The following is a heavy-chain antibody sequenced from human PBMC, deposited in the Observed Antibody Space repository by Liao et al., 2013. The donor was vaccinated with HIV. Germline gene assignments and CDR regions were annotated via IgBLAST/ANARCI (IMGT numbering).Heavy chain of an antibody. CDR1: GGSISSYY. Sequence: QVQLQESGPGLVKPSETLSLICTVSGGSISSYYWGWIRQAPGKGLEWIGSIYSTGITNYNPSLEGRVTISLDTPKTFSLKLQSVTAADTGVYYCARDPIQDNWFDTWGQGTLVVVSS. V-gene: IGHV4-39*07. CDR3: ARDPIQDNWFDT. CDR2: IYSTGIT. J-gene: IGHJ5*02.